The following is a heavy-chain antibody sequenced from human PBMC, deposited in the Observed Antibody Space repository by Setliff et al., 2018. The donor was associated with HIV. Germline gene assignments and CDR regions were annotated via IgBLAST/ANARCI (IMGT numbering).Heavy chain of an antibody. CDR3: ARRGMWSYETGGNPTATFDY. J-gene: IGHJ4*02. D-gene: IGHD2-8*02. CDR1: GFSISSRYY. Sequence: SETLSLTCDVSGFSISSRYYWGWIRQSPGKGLEWIGNIYHTGSSYYNPSLKNRVTISVDTSKNQFSLKLSSVTAADTAVYYCARRGMWSYETGGNPTATFDYWGQGVLVTVSS. CDR2: IYHTGSS. V-gene: IGHV4-38-2*01.